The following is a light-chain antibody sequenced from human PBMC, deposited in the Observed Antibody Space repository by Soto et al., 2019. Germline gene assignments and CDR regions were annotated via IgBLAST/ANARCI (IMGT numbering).Light chain of an antibody. Sequence: DIVMTQSPLSLPVTPGEPASISCRSSQSLLHSNGYIYLDWYLQKPGQSPQLLIFLGSNRAAGVTDRFSGSGSGTEFTLNISRVEAEVYGVYYCMQALQTPYTFGQGTQLGIK. CDR3: MQALQTPYT. CDR2: LGS. J-gene: IGKJ2*01. V-gene: IGKV2-28*01. CDR1: QSLLHSNGYIY.